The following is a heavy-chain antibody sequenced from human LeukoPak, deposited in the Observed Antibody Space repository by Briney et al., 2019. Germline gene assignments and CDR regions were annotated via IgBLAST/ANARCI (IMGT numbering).Heavy chain of an antibody. CDR3: AKDRYGGNSGWFDP. CDR1: GFTFEDHV. Sequence: PGGSLRLSCAASGFTFEDHVMHWVRQAPGKGLEWVSSISWSGDRMGYADAVKGRFTISRDNSKNTLYLQMNSLRAEDTAVYYCAKDRYGGNSGWFDPWGQGTLVTVSS. CDR2: ISWSGDRM. D-gene: IGHD4-23*01. V-gene: IGHV3-9*01. J-gene: IGHJ5*02.